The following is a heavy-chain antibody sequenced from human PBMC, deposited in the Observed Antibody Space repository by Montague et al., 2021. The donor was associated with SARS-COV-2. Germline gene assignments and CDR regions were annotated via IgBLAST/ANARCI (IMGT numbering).Heavy chain of an antibody. V-gene: IGHV4-59*02. Sequence: SETLSLTCTVAGGSVSSCYWGWIRQQPGKGRVWSGDINHSGSTTXXTPFKDGGTIPGDTSKNQFSLKLSCVTAAATAVYYCARGSHYCDSSGYYFDYWGQGTLVTVSS. CDR3: ARGSHYCDSSGYYFDY. CDR1: GGSVSSCY. CDR2: INHSGST. D-gene: IGHD3-22*01. J-gene: IGHJ4*02.